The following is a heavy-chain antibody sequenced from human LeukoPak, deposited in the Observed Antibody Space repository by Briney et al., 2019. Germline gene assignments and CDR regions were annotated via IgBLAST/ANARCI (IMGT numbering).Heavy chain of an antibody. Sequence: SETLSLTCAVSGGSISSGGYSWSWIRQPPGKGLEWIGYIYHSGSTYYNPSLKSRVTISVDRSMNQFSLKLSSVTAADTAVYYCARAVVVPASQFYYFDYWGQGTLVTVSS. CDR1: GGSISSGGYS. D-gene: IGHD2-2*01. J-gene: IGHJ4*02. CDR2: IYHSGST. V-gene: IGHV4-30-2*01. CDR3: ARAVVVPASQFYYFDY.